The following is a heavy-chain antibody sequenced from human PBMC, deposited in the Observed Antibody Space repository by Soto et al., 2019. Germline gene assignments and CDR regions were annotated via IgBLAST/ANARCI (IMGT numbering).Heavy chain of an antibody. V-gene: IGHV4-31*03. CDR2: IHYRGTT. CDR3: ARVRDSFGLDV. CDR1: GGSITGAYY. D-gene: IGHD2-15*01. Sequence: TLYLTCNVSGGSITGAYYWNWIRQHPGKGLEWIGSIHYRGTTDYNPSLKSRITISLDRSKNQFALKLSSVTAADTAVYYCARVRDSFGLDVWVQGTTVTVSS. J-gene: IGHJ6*02.